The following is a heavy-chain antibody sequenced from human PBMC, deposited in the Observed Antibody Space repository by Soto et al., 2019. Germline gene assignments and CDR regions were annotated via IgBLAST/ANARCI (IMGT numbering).Heavy chain of an antibody. CDR3: ARGDWNDAGLHV. D-gene: IGHD1-1*01. V-gene: IGHV3-30*03. Sequence: QVQLVESGGGVVQPGRSLRLSCAASGFTFSSHGMHWVRHSPGKGLERVAVIAEDRGNKYYADSVKGRFTISRDNSKNARALQMNSLRDEDPAVYFCARGDWNDAGLHVWGQGTTVTVSS. J-gene: IGHJ6*02. CDR1: GFTFSSHG. CDR2: IAEDRGNK.